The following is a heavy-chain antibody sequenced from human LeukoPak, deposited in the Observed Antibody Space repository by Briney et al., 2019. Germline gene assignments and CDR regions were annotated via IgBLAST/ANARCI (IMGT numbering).Heavy chain of an antibody. CDR3: ARAGYDILTGYFSPDHPRGCGMDV. J-gene: IGHJ6*02. D-gene: IGHD3-9*01. Sequence: SVKVSCKASGGTFSSYAISWVRQAPGQGLEWMGGIIPIFGTANYAQKFQGRVTITADESTSTAYMELSSLRSEDTAVYYCARAGYDILTGYFSPDHPRGCGMDVWGQGTTVTVSS. CDR1: GGTFSSYA. CDR2: IIPIFGTA. V-gene: IGHV1-69*13.